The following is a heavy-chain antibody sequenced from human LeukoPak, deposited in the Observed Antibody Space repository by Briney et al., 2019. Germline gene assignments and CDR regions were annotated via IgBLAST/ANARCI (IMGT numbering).Heavy chain of an antibody. J-gene: IGHJ4*02. CDR1: GFTFSSYS. CDR2: ISSSSSTI. Sequence: SGGSLRLSCAASGFTFSSYSMNWVRQAPGKGLEWVSYISSSSSTIYYADSVKGRFTISRDNAKNSLYLQMDSLRAEDTAVYYCARDFAFRGMTKVGITMSHWGQGTLVTVSS. V-gene: IGHV3-48*01. D-gene: IGHD3-10*02. CDR3: ARDFAFRGMTKVGITMSH.